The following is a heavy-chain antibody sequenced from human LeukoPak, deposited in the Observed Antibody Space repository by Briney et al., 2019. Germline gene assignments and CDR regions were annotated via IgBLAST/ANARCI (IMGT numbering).Heavy chain of an antibody. J-gene: IGHJ4*02. V-gene: IGHV4-34*01. CDR1: GGSFSGYY. CDR2: INHSGST. CDR3: ARLHRYNWNGDVDY. D-gene: IGHD1-20*01. Sequence: PSETLSLTCAVYGGSFSGYYWSWIRQPPGKGLEWIGEINHSGSTNYNPSLKSRVTISVDTSKNQFSLKLSSVTAADTAVYYCARLHRYNWNGDVDYWGQGTLVTVSS.